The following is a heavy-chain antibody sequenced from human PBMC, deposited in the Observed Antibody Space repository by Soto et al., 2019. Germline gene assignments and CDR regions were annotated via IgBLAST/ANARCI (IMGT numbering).Heavy chain of an antibody. D-gene: IGHD3-10*01. CDR2: IKQDGSEK. CDR1: GFTFSSYW. J-gene: IGHJ5*02. V-gene: IGHV3-7*03. Sequence: LRLSCAASGFTFSSYWMSWVRQAPGKGLEWVANIKQDGSEKYYVDSVKGRFTISRGNAKNSLYLQMNSLRAEDTAVYYCAKEGPYGYFYPWGQGTLVTV. CDR3: AKEGPYGYFYP.